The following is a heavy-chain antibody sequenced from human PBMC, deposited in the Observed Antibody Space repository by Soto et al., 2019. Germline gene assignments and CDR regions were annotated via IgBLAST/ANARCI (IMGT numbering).Heavy chain of an antibody. J-gene: IGHJ4*02. CDR3: ARESYYGSGATVVAY. D-gene: IGHD3-10*01. Sequence: SETLSLTCDVYGGSFSGYYWSWIRQPPGKGLEWIGYIYYSGTTSYNPSLNSRVTMSVDTSKNQFSLKVNSVTAADTAVYYCARESYYGSGATVVAYWGQGTLVTVSS. CDR1: GGSFSGYY. V-gene: IGHV4-59*01. CDR2: IYYSGTT.